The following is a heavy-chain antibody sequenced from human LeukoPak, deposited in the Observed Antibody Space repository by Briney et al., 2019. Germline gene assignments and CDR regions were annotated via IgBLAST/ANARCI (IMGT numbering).Heavy chain of an antibody. V-gene: IGHV3-33*06. CDR2: IWYDGSNK. J-gene: IGHJ4*02. Sequence: QPGRSLRLFCAASGYTFSSYGMHWVRQAPGKGLEWVADIWYDGSNKYYADSVKGRFTISRDNSKNTLYLQMNSLRPEDTAMYYCAKADGGAITGRALDYWGQGTLVTVSS. CDR1: GYTFSSYG. D-gene: IGHD1-26*01. CDR3: AKADGGAITGRALDY.